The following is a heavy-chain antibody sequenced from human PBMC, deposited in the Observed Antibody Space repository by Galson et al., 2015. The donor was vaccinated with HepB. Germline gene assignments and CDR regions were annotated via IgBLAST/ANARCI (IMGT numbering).Heavy chain of an antibody. CDR3: AKGKWELLLGAFDI. J-gene: IGHJ3*02. Sequence: SLRLSCAASGFTFDDYAMHWVRQAPGKGLEWVSGISWNSGSIGYADSVKGRFTISRDNAKNSLYLQMNSLRAEDTALYYCAKGKWELLLGAFDIWGQGTMVTVSS. CDR1: GFTFDDYA. V-gene: IGHV3-9*01. D-gene: IGHD1-26*01. CDR2: ISWNSGSI.